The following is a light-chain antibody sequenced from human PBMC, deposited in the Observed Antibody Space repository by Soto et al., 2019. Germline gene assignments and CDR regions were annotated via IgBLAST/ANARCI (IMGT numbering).Light chain of an antibody. Sequence: EVVMTQSPVNRSVSPGERATLSCRASQSVSTHLAWYQQKPGQAPKLLIYAASTRVTGISARFSGSGSGTEFSLTISSLQSEDFGIYYCLQYNDWPVYTFGQGTNVEVK. CDR3: LQYNDWPVYT. CDR2: AAS. J-gene: IGKJ2*01. V-gene: IGKV3-15*01. CDR1: QSVSTH.